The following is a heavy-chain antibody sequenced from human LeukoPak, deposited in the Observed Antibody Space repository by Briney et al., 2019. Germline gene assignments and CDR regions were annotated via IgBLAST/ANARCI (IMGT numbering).Heavy chain of an antibody. Sequence: SSETLSPTCAVYGGSFSGYYWSWIRQPPGKGLEWIGEINHSGSTNYNPSLKSRVTISVDTSKNQFSLKLSSVTAADTAVYYCARIYYDFWSGYYGRAYYYYGMDVWGQGTTVTVSS. J-gene: IGHJ6*01. CDR2: INHSGST. D-gene: IGHD3-3*01. V-gene: IGHV4-34*01. CDR3: ARIYYDFWSGYYGRAYYYYGMDV. CDR1: GGSFSGYY.